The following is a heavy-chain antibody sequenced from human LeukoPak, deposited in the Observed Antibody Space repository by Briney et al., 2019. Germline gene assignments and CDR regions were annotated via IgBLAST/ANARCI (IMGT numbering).Heavy chain of an antibody. CDR1: GGSISSFN. D-gene: IGHD5-24*01. J-gene: IGHJ4*02. V-gene: IGHV4-59*01. Sequence: KPSETLSLTCSVSGGSISSFNWSWIRQPPGKGLEWFGNINYSGSTNYNPSLKSRLTISVDTSKNQFSLNLSSVTSADTAVYYCARGYGRDGYKTLDYWGQGTLVTVSS. CDR2: INYSGST. CDR3: ARGYGRDGYKTLDY.